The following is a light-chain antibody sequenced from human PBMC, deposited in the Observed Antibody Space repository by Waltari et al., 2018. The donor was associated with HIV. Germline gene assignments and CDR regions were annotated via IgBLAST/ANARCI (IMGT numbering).Light chain of an antibody. CDR1: ERISKW. Sequence: DIQVTQSPSTLSAFVGDRVTVTCRSSERISKWLAWYQHKPGKAPKMLIYRASNVDEGVPSRFSGSVSGTEFNLTINSLEPEDFAIYVCQVYSDFPYTVGQGTKVDVK. V-gene: IGKV1-5*03. CDR2: RAS. CDR3: QVYSDFPYT. J-gene: IGKJ2*01.